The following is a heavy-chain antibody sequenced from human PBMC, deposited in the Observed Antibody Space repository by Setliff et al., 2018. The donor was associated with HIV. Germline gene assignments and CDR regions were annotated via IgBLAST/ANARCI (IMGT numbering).Heavy chain of an antibody. CDR3: AACSASAYYYYYMDV. Sequence: ASVKVSCKASGVTFSTYGITWVRQAPGQGLQWVGGIIPFLNLTHYAQQFRGRLTITADKSTTTAYMSLSSLRFEDTAVYYCAACSASAYYYYYMDVWDKGTAVTVSS. D-gene: IGHD2-15*01. CDR2: IIPFLNLT. V-gene: IGHV1-69*10. CDR1: GVTFSTYG. J-gene: IGHJ6*03.